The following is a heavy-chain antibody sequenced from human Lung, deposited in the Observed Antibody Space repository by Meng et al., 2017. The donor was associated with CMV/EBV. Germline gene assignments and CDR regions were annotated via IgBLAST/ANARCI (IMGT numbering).Heavy chain of an antibody. CDR1: GGTFSSYA. CDR3: ARGPGIAVAGLFDY. V-gene: IGHV1-69*05. Sequence: SVKVSXKASGGTFSSYAISWVRQAPGQGLEWMGGIIPIFGTANYAQKFQGRVTITTDESTSTAYMELSSLRSEDTAVYYCARGPGIAVAGLFDYWGQGTLVXVSS. CDR2: IIPIFGTA. D-gene: IGHD6-19*01. J-gene: IGHJ4*02.